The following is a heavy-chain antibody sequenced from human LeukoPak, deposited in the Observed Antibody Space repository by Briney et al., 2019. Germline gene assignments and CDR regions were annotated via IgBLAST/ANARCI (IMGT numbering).Heavy chain of an antibody. D-gene: IGHD4-17*01. CDR3: ARWDYGETSVVDP. Sequence: ASVKVSCKASGYTFTSYGISWVRQATGQGLEWMGWISAYNGNTNSAQKLQGRVTMTTDTSTSTAYMELRSLRSDDTAVYYCARWDYGETSVVDPWGQGTLVTVSS. CDR1: GYTFTSYG. CDR2: ISAYNGNT. V-gene: IGHV1-18*01. J-gene: IGHJ5*02.